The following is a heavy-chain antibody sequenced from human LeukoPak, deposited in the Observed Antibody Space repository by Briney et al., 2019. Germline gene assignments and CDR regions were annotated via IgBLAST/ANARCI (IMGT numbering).Heavy chain of an antibody. CDR1: GFTVSSNY. CDR3: GGITRYYFDY. J-gene: IGHJ4*02. D-gene: IGHD4-23*01. CDR2: IYSGGST. Sequence: SGGSLRLSCAASGFTVSSNYMSWVRQAPGKGLEWVSTIYSGGSTYYADSVKGRFTISRDNSKNTLYLQMNSLRAEDTAVYYCGGITRYYFDYWGQGTLVTVSS. V-gene: IGHV3-66*01.